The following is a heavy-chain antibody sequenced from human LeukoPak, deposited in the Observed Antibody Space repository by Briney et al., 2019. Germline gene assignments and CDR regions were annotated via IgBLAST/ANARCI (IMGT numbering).Heavy chain of an antibody. CDR3: ARSYGYGVDAFDI. V-gene: IGHV3-23*01. J-gene: IGHJ3*02. D-gene: IGHD5-18*01. CDR2: ISGSGGST. CDR1: GFTFSSFT. Sequence: GSLRLSCAASGFTFSSFTLSWVRQAPGKGLEWVSAISGSGGSTYYADSVKGRFTISRDNSKNTLYLQMTSLRAEDTAVYYCARSYGYGVDAFDIWGQGTMVTVSS.